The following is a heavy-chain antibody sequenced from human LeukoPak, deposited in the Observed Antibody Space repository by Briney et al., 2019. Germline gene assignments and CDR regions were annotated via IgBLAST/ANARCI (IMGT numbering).Heavy chain of an antibody. V-gene: IGHV3-30*18. CDR3: AKDIVGSSDYYYYYMDV. D-gene: IGHD6-6*01. CDR1: GFTFSSYG. J-gene: IGHJ6*03. CDR2: ISYDGSNK. Sequence: GGSLRLSCEASGFTFSSYGMHWVRQAAGKGLEWVAVISYDGSNKYYADSVKGRFTNSRDNSKKTLYLQMNSLRAEDTAVYYCAKDIVGSSDYYYYYMDVWGKGTTVTVSS.